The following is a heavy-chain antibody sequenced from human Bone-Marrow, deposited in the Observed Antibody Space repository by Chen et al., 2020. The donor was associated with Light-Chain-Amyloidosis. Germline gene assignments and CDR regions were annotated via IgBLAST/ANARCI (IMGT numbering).Heavy chain of an antibody. V-gene: IGHV3-21*02. CDR3: AREKITGPRQSDALDI. D-gene: IGHD1-20*01. Sequence: EVQLVESGGGLVKPGGSLRLSCAASGFTFSSHAMTWVRQAPGKGLEWLSSISSNSYKYYADSVKGRFTISRDNAMNSVYLQMNSLRAEDTAVYYCAREKITGPRQSDALDIWGQGTMVTVSS. CDR1: GFTFSSHA. J-gene: IGHJ3*02. CDR2: ISSNSYK.